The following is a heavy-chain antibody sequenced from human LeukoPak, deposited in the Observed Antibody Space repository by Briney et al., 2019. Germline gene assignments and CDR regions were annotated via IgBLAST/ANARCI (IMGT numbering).Heavy chain of an antibody. V-gene: IGHV1-2*02. Sequence: ASVKVSCKASGYTFTGYYMHWVRHAPGQGLEWMGWIIPNSGGTNYAQKFQGRVTMTRDTSISTAYMELSRLRSDDTAVYYCARTLRSITMVRGAPGTDAFDIWGQGTMVTVSS. D-gene: IGHD3-10*01. J-gene: IGHJ3*02. CDR2: IIPNSGGT. CDR1: GYTFTGYY. CDR3: ARTLRSITMVRGAPGTDAFDI.